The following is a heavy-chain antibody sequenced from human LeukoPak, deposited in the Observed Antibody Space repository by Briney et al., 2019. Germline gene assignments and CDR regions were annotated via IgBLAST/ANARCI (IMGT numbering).Heavy chain of an antibody. CDR2: IYYSGST. V-gene: IGHV4-59*01. J-gene: IGHJ1*01. D-gene: IGHD2-15*01. CDR3: AKLGPYCSGGSCYRYFQH. Sequence: SETLSLTCTVSGGSISSYYWSWIRQPPGKGLEWIGYIYYSGSTNYNPSLKSRVTISVDTSKNQFSLKLSSVTAADTAVYYCAKLGPYCSGGSCYRYFQHWGQGTLVTVSS. CDR1: GGSISSYY.